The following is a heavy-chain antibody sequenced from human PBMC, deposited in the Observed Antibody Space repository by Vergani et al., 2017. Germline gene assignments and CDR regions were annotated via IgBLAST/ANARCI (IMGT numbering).Heavy chain of an antibody. J-gene: IGHJ3*01. V-gene: IGHV1-18*01. CDR2: IRPYTGHT. CDR1: SHTLPTYG. Sequence: QVQLVQSGAELKKPGASGSVSCKGPSHTLPTYGISWVRQAPGKGLEWMAWIRPYTGHTIYAQKFQDRVTMTADTSTNTAYMELRSLRSDDTAVYFCARVAPSNSEVTPTAFDVWGQGTMVTVSS. D-gene: IGHD1-1*01. CDR3: ARVAPSNSEVTPTAFDV.